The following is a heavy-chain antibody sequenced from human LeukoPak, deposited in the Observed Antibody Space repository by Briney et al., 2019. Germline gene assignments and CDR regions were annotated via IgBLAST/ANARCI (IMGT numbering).Heavy chain of an antibody. Sequence: PSETLSLTCTVSGGSISSYYWSWIRQPPGKGLEWIGYIYYSGSTNYNPSLKSRVTISVDTSKNQFSLKLSSVTAAVTAVYYCARAVTVTLYFDYWAQGTLVTVSS. CDR2: IYYSGST. D-gene: IGHD4-11*01. CDR1: GGSISSYY. J-gene: IGHJ4*02. CDR3: ARAVTVTLYFDY. V-gene: IGHV4-59*01.